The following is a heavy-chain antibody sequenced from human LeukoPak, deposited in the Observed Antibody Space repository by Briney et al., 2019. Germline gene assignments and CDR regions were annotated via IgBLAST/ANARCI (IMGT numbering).Heavy chain of an antibody. CDR3: ANPNSSGFYFSIRFDY. J-gene: IGHJ4*02. D-gene: IGHD3-22*01. CDR1: GFTFSSYA. V-gene: IGHV3-23*01. Sequence: GGSLRLSCTASGFTFSSYAMSWVRQAPGKGLEWVSVMSGSGGTTYYADSVKGRFTVSRDNSRNTLYLQMNSLRAEDTAVYYCANPNSSGFYFSIRFDYWGQGTLVTVSS. CDR2: MSGSGGTT.